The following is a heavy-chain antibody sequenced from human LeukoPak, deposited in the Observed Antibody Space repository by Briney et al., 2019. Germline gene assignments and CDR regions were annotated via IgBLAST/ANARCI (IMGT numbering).Heavy chain of an antibody. D-gene: IGHD4-17*01. Sequence: GGSLRLSCAASGFTFDDYAMHWARQAPGKGLEGVSGISWNSGSIGYADPVKGRLTISRDNAKNSLYLKMNSLRAEDTALYYCARGSGGDYRDYYYYGMDVWGQGTTVTVSS. J-gene: IGHJ6*02. CDR1: GFTFDDYA. V-gene: IGHV3-9*01. CDR3: ARGSGGDYRDYYYYGMDV. CDR2: ISWNSGSI.